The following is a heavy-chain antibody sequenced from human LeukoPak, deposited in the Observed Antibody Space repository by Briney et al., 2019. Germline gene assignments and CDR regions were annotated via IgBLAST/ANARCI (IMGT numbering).Heavy chain of an antibody. J-gene: IGHJ3*02. CDR3: ARDPNSDYIGAFDM. CDR2: IRGGGGSA. D-gene: IGHD4-11*01. Sequence: GGSLRLSCTASGFTFSAYAMMWVRQAPGKGPEWVSAIRGGGGSAFYADSVKGRFTISRDNSKYTLFLQMNSLRAEDTAVYYCARDPNSDYIGAFDMWGPGTMVTVSS. CDR1: GFTFSAYA. V-gene: IGHV3-23*01.